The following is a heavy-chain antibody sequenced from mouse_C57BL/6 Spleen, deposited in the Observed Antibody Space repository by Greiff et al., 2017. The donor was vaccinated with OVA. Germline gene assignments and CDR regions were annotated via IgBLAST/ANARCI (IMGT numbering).Heavy chain of an antibody. CDR3: ANIYYYGSSVYYAMDY. Sequence: QVQLKESGPGLVQPSQSLSITCTVSGFSLTSYGVHWVRQPPGKGLEWLGVIWSGGSTDYNAAFISRLSISKDNSKSQVFFKMNSLQADDTAIYYCANIYYYGSSVYYAMDYWGQGTSVTVSS. D-gene: IGHD1-1*01. J-gene: IGHJ4*01. CDR1: GFSLTSYG. CDR2: IWSGGST. V-gene: IGHV2-4*01.